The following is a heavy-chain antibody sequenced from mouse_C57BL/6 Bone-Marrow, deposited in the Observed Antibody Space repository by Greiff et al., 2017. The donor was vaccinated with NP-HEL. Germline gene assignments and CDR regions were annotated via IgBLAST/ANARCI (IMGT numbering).Heavy chain of an antibody. Sequence: EVQLQQSGPELVKPGASVKISCKASGYTFTDYYMNWVKQSHGKSLEWIGDINPNNGGTSYNQKFKGKATLTVDKSSSTAYMELRSLTSEDSAVYYCARDHYSKGGNWYFDVWGTGTTVTVSS. J-gene: IGHJ1*03. D-gene: IGHD2-5*01. V-gene: IGHV1-26*01. CDR1: GYTFTDYY. CDR3: ARDHYSKGGNWYFDV. CDR2: INPNNGGT.